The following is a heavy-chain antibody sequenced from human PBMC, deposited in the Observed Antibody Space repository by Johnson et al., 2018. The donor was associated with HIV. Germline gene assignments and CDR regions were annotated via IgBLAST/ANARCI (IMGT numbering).Heavy chain of an antibody. CDR2: MGTAGDT. CDR1: GFTFSSYD. V-gene: IGHV3-13*01. CDR3: ARRKIAAAGRDAFDI. D-gene: IGHD6-13*01. J-gene: IGHJ3*02. Sequence: VQVVESGGGLVQPGGSLRLSCVASGFTFSSYDMHWVRQATGTGLEWVSAMGTAGDTYYPGSVKGRFTISRDNAKNSLYLQMNSLRAEDTAVYYCARRKIAAAGRDAFDIWGQGTMVTVSS.